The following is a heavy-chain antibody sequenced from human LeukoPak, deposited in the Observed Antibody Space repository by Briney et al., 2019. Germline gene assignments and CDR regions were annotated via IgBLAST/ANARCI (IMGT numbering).Heavy chain of an antibody. CDR3: ARCSGEAARKTYYFDH. CDR2: TSYDGGIK. J-gene: IGHJ4*02. D-gene: IGHD3-10*01. Sequence: GGSLRLSCAASGFTFSSFGMHWVRQAPGKGLEWVAGTSYDGGIKDYADSVEGRFTISRDNSKNTLSLQMNSLRTEDTGIYYCARCSGEAARKTYYFDHWGQGTLVTVSS. CDR1: GFTFSSFG. V-gene: IGHV3-30*03.